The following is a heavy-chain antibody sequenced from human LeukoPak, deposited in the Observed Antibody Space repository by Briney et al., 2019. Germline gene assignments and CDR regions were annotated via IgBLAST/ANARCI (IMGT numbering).Heavy chain of an antibody. V-gene: IGHV3-23*01. CDR3: AKVDYDDGSGYYYDAFDI. Sequence: PGGSLRLSXAASGFTFSSYAMSWVRQAPGKGLEWVSGISGSGGSAYYADSVKGRFTISRDNSKNTLYLQVNSLRAEDTAVYYCAKVDYDDGSGYYYDAFDIWGQGAMVTVSS. D-gene: IGHD3-22*01. J-gene: IGHJ3*02. CDR2: ISGSGGSA. CDR1: GFTFSSYA.